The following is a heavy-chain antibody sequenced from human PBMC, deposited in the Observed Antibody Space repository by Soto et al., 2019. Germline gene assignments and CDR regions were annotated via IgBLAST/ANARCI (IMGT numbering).Heavy chain of an antibody. D-gene: IGHD5-12*01. CDR1: GGSISSYY. CDR2: IYYSGST. J-gene: IGHJ4*02. Sequence: PSETLSLTCTVSGGSISSYYWSWIRQPPGKGLEWIGYIYYSGSTNYNPSLKSRVTISVDTSKNQFSLKLSSVTAADTAVYYCARVEATIIYFDDWGQGTLVTVSS. V-gene: IGHV4-59*01. CDR3: ARVEATIIYFDD.